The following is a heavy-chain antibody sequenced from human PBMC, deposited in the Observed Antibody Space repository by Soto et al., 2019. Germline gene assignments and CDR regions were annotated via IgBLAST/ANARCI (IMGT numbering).Heavy chain of an antibody. D-gene: IGHD3-3*01. Sequence: PGGSLRLSCAASGFTFSSYSMDWVRQAPGKGLEWVAVISYDGSKKYYADSVKGRFTISRDNSKNTLYLQMNSLRPEDTAVYYCARDAATNLRFLQWLTPYYSDYWGQGTQVTVSS. CDR2: ISYDGSKK. J-gene: IGHJ4*02. CDR1: GFTFSSYS. V-gene: IGHV3-30*03. CDR3: ARDAATNLRFLQWLTPYYSDY.